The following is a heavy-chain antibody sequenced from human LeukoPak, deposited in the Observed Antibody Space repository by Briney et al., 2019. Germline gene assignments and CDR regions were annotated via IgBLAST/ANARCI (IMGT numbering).Heavy chain of an antibody. V-gene: IGHV3-23*01. J-gene: IGHJ5*02. CDR2: ISATGDRS. D-gene: IGHD1-1*01. Sequence: GGSLRLSCAASGFTFSNYAMSCVRQAPGKGLEWVSAISATGDRSYFADSVKGRFTISRDNSKNALYLQMNSLRAEDTAVYYCAQETWATNFNSLFDPWGQGTLVTVSS. CDR1: GFTFSNYA. CDR3: AQETWATNFNSLFDP.